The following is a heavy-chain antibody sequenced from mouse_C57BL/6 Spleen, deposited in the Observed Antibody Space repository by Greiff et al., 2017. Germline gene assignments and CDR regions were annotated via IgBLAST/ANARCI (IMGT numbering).Heavy chain of an antibody. CDR2: ISYDGSN. J-gene: IGHJ4*01. CDR3: ARDGGYYYAMDY. V-gene: IGHV3-6*01. Sequence: VQLQQSGPGLVKPSQSLSLTCSVTGYSITSGYYWNWIRQFPGNKLEWMGYISYDGSNNYNPSLKNRISITRDTSKNQFFLKLNSVTTEDTATYYCARDGGYYYAMDYWGQGTSVTVSS. CDR1: GYSITSGYY.